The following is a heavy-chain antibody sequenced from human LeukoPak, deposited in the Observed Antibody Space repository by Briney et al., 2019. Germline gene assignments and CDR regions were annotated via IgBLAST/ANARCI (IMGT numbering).Heavy chain of an antibody. D-gene: IGHD2-15*01. CDR2: IIPILGIA. V-gene: IGHV1-69*04. CDR3: ARDNARVRGLDY. CDR1: GGTFSSYA. Sequence: SVRVSCKASGGTFSSYAISWVRQAPGQGLEWMGRIIPILGIANYAQKFQGRVTITADKSTSTAYMELSSLRSEDTAVYYCARDNARVRGLDYWGQGTLVTVSS. J-gene: IGHJ4*02.